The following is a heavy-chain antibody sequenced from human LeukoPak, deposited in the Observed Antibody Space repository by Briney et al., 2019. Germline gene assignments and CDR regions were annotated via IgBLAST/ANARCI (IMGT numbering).Heavy chain of an antibody. J-gene: IGHJ3*02. V-gene: IGHV3-30-3*01. CDR3: ARGTYSSSRCDVFDM. Sequence: GGFLRLSCIVSGFSLSNYPAMHWVRQAPGKGLEWVAAVSPDGNSKYYTDSVKGRFTISRDLSRDALYLEMNSLRPEDTALYYCARGTYSSSRCDVFDMWGQGTMVTVSS. CDR2: VSPDGNSK. CDR1: GFSLSNYPA. D-gene: IGHD6-13*01.